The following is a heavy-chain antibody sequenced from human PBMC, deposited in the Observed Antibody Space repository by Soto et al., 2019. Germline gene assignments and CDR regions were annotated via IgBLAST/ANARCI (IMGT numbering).Heavy chain of an antibody. V-gene: IGHV3-21*01. CDR1: GFTFSDYT. J-gene: IGHJ4*02. D-gene: IGHD5-12*01. Sequence: GGSLRLSCAASGFTFSDYTMGWVRQAPGKGLEWVSSITYDSSYIYHADSVKGRFTISRDNAKSSLYLQTNSLRADDTAIYYCAKGLGYSGHLDYWGQGTLVTVSS. CDR2: ITYDSSYI. CDR3: AKGLGYSGHLDY.